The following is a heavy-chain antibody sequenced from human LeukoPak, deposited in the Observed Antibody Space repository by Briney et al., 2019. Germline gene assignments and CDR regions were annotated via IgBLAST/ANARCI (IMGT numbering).Heavy chain of an antibody. V-gene: IGHV4-59*01. CDR1: GGCISSYY. J-gene: IGHJ4*02. CDR3: ARIGHEDYYFDY. Sequence: PSETLSLTCTVSGGCISSYYWSWIRQPPGKGLEWIGYIYYSGSTNYNPSLKSRVTISVDTSKNQFSLKLSSVTAADTAVYYCARIGHEDYYFDYWGQGTLVTVSS. CDR2: IYYSGST.